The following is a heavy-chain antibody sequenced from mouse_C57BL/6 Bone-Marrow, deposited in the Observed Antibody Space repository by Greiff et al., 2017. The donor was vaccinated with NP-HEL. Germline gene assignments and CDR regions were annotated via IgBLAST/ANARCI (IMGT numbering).Heavy chain of an antibody. V-gene: IGHV5-6*01. Sequence: EVKLVESGGDLVKPGGSLKLSCAASGFTFSSYGMSWVRQTPDKRLEWVATISSGGSYTYYPDSVKGRFTISRDNAKNTLYLQMSSLKSEDTAMYYCARLPFDVWGTGTTVTVSS. CDR1: GFTFSSYG. CDR3: ARLPFDV. J-gene: IGHJ1*03. CDR2: ISSGGSYT.